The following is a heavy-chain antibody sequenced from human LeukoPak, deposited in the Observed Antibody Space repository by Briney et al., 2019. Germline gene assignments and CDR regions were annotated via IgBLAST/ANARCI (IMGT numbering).Heavy chain of an antibody. CDR1: GGSISSSNW. Sequence: PSGTLSLTCAVSGGSISSSNWWSWVRQPPGKGLEWIGEIYHSGSTNYNPSLKSRVTISVDKSKNQFSLKPSSVTAADTAVYYCARSYYDILTGSYGLDYWGQGTLVTVSS. V-gene: IGHV4-4*02. J-gene: IGHJ4*02. D-gene: IGHD3-9*01. CDR3: ARSYYDILTGSYGLDY. CDR2: IYHSGST.